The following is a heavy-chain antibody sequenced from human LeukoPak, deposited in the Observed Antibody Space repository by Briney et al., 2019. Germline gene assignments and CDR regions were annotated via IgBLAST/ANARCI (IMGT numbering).Heavy chain of an antibody. CDR2: ISSSSSYT. D-gene: IGHD3-10*01. Sequence: PGGSLRLSCAASGFTFSDYYMSWIRQAPGKGLEWVSYISSSSSYTNYADFVKGRFTISRDNAKNSLYLQMNSLRAEDTAVYYCARDALWFGETTYYYGMDVWGKGTTVTVSS. CDR3: ARDALWFGETTYYYGMDV. J-gene: IGHJ6*04. CDR1: GFTFSDYY. V-gene: IGHV3-11*06.